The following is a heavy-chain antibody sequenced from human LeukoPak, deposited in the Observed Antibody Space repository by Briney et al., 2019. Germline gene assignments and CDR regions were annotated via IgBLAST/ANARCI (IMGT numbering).Heavy chain of an antibody. V-gene: IGHV3-23*01. CDR2: TSTSGGSA. D-gene: IGHD1-26*01. Sequence: GGSLRLSCAASGFTFSSYAMSWVRQAPGKGLEWVSATSTSGGSAYYADSVKGRFTISRDNSKNTLYLQMDSLRADDTAVYYCARYSGSYYYPPAWDLWGQGTLVTVSS. CDR3: ARYSGSYYYPPAWDL. J-gene: IGHJ4*02. CDR1: GFTFSSYA.